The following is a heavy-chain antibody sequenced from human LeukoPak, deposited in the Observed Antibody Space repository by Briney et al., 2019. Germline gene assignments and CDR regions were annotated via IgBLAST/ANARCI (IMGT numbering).Heavy chain of an antibody. CDR1: GGSFSGYC. D-gene: IGHD3-22*01. CDR3: ARWGGYYYDTPLDY. CDR2: INHSGST. J-gene: IGHJ4*02. Sequence: SETLSLTCAVYGGSFSGYCWSWIRQPPGKGLEWIGEINHSGSTNYNPSLKSRVTISVDTSKNQFSLKLSSVTPADTAVYYCARWGGYYYDTPLDYWGQGTLVTVSS. V-gene: IGHV4-34*01.